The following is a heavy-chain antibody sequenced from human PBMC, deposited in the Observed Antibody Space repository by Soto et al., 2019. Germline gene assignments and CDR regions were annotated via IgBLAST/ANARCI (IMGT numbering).Heavy chain of an antibody. V-gene: IGHV3-23*01. D-gene: IGHD2-15*01. CDR1: GFTFSSYA. J-gene: IGHJ5*02. CDR3: ANGAYIVVVVAATRFLNWFDP. CDR2: ISGSGGST. Sequence: EVQLLESGGGLVQPGGSLRLSCAASGFTFSSYAMSWVRQAPGKGLEWVSAISGSGGSTYYADSVKGRFTISRDNSKNTLYLQMNSLRAEDTAVYYCANGAYIVVVVAATRFLNWFDPWGQGTLVTVSS.